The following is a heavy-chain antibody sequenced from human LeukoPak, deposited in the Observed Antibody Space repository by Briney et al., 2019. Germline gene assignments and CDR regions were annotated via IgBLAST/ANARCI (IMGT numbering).Heavy chain of an antibody. CDR3: VRDLMGSGSTTAYLHH. CDR1: GFTFSSYW. V-gene: IGHV3-7*01. D-gene: IGHD1-1*01. Sequence: GGSLRLSCAVSGFTFSSYWMNWVRQAPGKGLEWVASIKQDGGEKSYVDSVKGRFTISRDNAKNSLYLQMNSLRAEDMAVYFCVRDLMGSGSTTAYLHHWGQGTLVTVSS. CDR2: IKQDGGEK. J-gene: IGHJ1*01.